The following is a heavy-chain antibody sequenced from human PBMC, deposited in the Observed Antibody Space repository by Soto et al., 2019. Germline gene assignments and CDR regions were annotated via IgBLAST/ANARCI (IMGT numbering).Heavy chain of an antibody. J-gene: IGHJ4*02. D-gene: IGHD1-1*01. V-gene: IGHV1-46*04. CDR2: INPSARSA. CDR1: GYTFTNYY. CDR3: ARDNSAANGVLDH. Sequence: QVQLVQSGAEVKNPGASVKLSCKASGYTFTNYYLHWVRQAPGQGLEWVGMINPSARSASYAQKLRGSLTMDRDTSTTTVYMEMSRLTSEDTAVYYCARDNSAANGVLDHWGLGTLVTVSS.